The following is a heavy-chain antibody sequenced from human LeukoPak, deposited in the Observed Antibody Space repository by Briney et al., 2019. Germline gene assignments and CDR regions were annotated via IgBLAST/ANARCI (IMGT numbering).Heavy chain of an antibody. CDR3: ARLQAWELLYYLDY. J-gene: IGHJ4*02. D-gene: IGHD1-26*01. V-gene: IGHV5-51*01. Sequence: GESLKISCKGSGCSFTSYWIGWVRQMPGKGLEWMGIIYPGDSDTRYSPSFQGQVTISADKSISTAYLQWSSLKASDTAMYYCARLQAWELLYYLDYWGQGTLVPSPQ. CDR2: IYPGDSDT. CDR1: GCSFTSYW.